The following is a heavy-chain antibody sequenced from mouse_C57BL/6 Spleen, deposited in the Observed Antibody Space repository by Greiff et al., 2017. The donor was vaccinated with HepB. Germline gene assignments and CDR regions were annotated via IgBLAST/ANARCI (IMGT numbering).Heavy chain of an antibody. CDR1: GFTFSDYY. D-gene: IGHD1-1*01. CDR2: INYDGSST. V-gene: IGHV5-16*01. J-gene: IGHJ3*01. Sequence: EVHLVESEGGLVQPGSSMKLSCTASGFTFSDYYMAWVRQVPEKGLEWVANINYDGSSTYYLDSLKSRFIISRDNAKNILYLQMSSLKSEDTATYYCARDRAYYGSSYGFAYWGQGTLVTVSA. CDR3: ARDRAYYGSSYGFAY.